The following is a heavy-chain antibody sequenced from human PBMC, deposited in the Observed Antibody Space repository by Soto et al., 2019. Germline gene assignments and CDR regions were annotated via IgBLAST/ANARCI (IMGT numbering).Heavy chain of an antibody. J-gene: IGHJ4*02. V-gene: IGHV1-69*02. D-gene: IGHD3-16*02. CDR3: ARGPFVVLNYFES. CDR2: IFPLTDIP. CDR1: VGTFRNYP. Sequence: QVQLVQSGTEVKKPGSSVKVSCKASVGTFRNYPINWVRQSPGQGLEWMGSIFPLTDIPDYSQNFQARLTISADKSTSTDYMELSSLTSDDTAMYFCARGPFVVLNYFESWGQGPLVTVSS.